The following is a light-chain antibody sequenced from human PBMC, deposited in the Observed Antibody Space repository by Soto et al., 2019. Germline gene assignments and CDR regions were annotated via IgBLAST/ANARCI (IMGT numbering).Light chain of an antibody. CDR2: AAS. Sequence: AIQMTQSPSSLSASVGDRVTITCRASQGIRNDLGWYQQKPGKAPKLLIYAASSLVSGVPSRFSGSGSATDFTLTIKSMQTEDVANYYCLQDYSYPLTFGGGTKVDIK. CDR3: LQDYSYPLT. J-gene: IGKJ4*01. V-gene: IGKV1-6*01. CDR1: QGIRND.